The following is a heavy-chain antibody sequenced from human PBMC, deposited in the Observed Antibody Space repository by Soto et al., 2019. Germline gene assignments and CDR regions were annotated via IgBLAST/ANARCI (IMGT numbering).Heavy chain of an antibody. D-gene: IGHD4-17*01. Sequence: ASVKVSCKASGGIFSSYAITWVRQAPGQGLEWMGGIIPIFGTTNYAQKFQGRVTITADESTSTAYMELSSLIFEDTAVYYCARIQSPGGLRGTFDYWGQGTLVTVSS. J-gene: IGHJ4*02. CDR3: ARIQSPGGLRGTFDY. CDR1: GGIFSSYA. V-gene: IGHV1-69*13. CDR2: IIPIFGTT.